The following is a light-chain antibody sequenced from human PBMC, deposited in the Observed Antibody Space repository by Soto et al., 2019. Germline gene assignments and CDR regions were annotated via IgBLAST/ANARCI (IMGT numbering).Light chain of an antibody. CDR3: QQSYRTPHT. Sequence: EVVLTQSPGTLSLSPGERATLSCRASQSISSSYLAWYQHKPGQAPRLLIYGASSRATGIPDRFSGSGSGTDFTLTISRLEPEDFATYYCQQSYRTPHTFGQGTKLETK. CDR2: GAS. J-gene: IGKJ2*01. V-gene: IGKV3-20*01. CDR1: QSISSSY.